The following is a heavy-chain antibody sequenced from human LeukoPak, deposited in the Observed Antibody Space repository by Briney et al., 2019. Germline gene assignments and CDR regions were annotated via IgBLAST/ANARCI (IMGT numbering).Heavy chain of an antibody. Sequence: PSETLSLTCGVYGGSFSGYYWSWIRQPPGKGLEWIGEISDSGSTNYNPSLKSRATISADTSKNQFSLNLSSVTAADTAVYYCARHMLGGKRSFDSWGQGTLVTVSS. CDR1: GGSFSGYY. V-gene: IGHV4-34*01. CDR2: ISDSGST. CDR3: ARHMLGGKRSFDS. D-gene: IGHD4-23*01. J-gene: IGHJ4*02.